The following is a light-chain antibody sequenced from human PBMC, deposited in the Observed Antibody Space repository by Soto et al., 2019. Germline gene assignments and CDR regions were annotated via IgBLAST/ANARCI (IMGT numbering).Light chain of an antibody. CDR3: SSYTSSSSLYV. V-gene: IGLV2-14*01. CDR1: SSDVGGYNY. Sequence: QPASVSGSPGQSITISCTGTSSDVGGYNYVSWYQQHPGKAPKLMIYEVSNRPSGVSNRFSGSKSGNTASLTISGLQAEDEADYYCSSYTSSSSLYVFGTGTKLTVL. J-gene: IGLJ1*01. CDR2: EVS.